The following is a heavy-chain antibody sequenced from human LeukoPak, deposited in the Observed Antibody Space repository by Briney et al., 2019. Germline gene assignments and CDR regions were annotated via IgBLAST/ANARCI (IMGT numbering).Heavy chain of an antibody. CDR1: GYSISSGYY. CDR3: YCGQPYFDY. V-gene: IGHV4-38-2*01. CDR2: IYHSGST. Sequence: PSETLSLTCAVSGYSISSGYYWGWIRPPPGKGLEWIGSIYHSGSTYYNPSLKSRVTISVDTSKNQFSLKLSSVTAADTAVYYCYCGQPYFDYWGQGTLVTVSS. D-gene: IGHD2-21*01. J-gene: IGHJ4*02.